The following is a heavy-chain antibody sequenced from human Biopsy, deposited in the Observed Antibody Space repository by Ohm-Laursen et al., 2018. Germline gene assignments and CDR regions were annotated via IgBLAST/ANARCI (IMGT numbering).Heavy chain of an antibody. Sequence: SVKASCKASGYTFTSYDITWVRQASGQGPEWIGWLNPVSGNSNFGQKFRGRVTVTSDTSISTAYMELSGLTSDDTATYYCGRAVRNQLLTDPWGQGTLVTVSS. CDR2: LNPVSGNS. J-gene: IGHJ5*02. V-gene: IGHV1-8*01. D-gene: IGHD1-7*01. CDR1: GYTFTSYD. CDR3: GRAVRNQLLTDP.